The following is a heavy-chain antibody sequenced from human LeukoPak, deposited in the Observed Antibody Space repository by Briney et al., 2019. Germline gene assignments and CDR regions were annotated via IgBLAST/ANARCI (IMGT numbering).Heavy chain of an antibody. CDR3: ARATTIFGVVSSLDY. CDR1: GYTFTGYY. Sequence: GASVKVSCKXSGYTFTGYYMHWVRQAPGQGLEWMGRINPNSGGTNYAQKFQGRATMTRDTSISTAYMELSRLRSDDTAVYYCARATTIFGVVSSLDYWGQGTLVTVSS. J-gene: IGHJ4*02. D-gene: IGHD3-3*01. CDR2: INPNSGGT. V-gene: IGHV1-2*06.